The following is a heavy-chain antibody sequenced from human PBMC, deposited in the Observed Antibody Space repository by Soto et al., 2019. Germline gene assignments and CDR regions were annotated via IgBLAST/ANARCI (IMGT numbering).Heavy chain of an antibody. D-gene: IGHD6-13*01. J-gene: IGHJ4*02. CDR1: GFTFSNYG. CDR2: ISGSGGIT. Sequence: GGSLRLSCAASGFTFSNYGMSWVRQTPGMGLEWVSGISGSGGITYYADSVKGRFTISRDNSKNTLYLQMNSLRAEDTAVYYCATLSSSGRPHHFWGQGTLVTVSS. V-gene: IGHV3-23*01. CDR3: ATLSSSGRPHHF.